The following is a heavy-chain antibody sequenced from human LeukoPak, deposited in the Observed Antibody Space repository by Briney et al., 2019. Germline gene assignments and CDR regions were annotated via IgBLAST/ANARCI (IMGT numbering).Heavy chain of an antibody. Sequence: QSGGSLRLSCAASGLTFSSYAMGWVRQAPEKGLEWVSAITGSGDTTYYSDSVKGRFTISRDNSRNTLYLQMNSLRAEDTAVYYCAKDLRGPAAGTWYFDLWGRGTLVTVSS. CDR1: GLTFSSYA. CDR2: ITGSGDTT. CDR3: AKDLRGPAAGTWYFDL. D-gene: IGHD6-13*01. V-gene: IGHV3-23*01. J-gene: IGHJ2*01.